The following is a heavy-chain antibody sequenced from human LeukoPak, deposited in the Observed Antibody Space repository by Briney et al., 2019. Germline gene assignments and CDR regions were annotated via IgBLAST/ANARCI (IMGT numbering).Heavy chain of an antibody. CDR3: ARDSWAAPNAFDI. CDR2: IKQDGSEK. Sequence: GGSLRLSCAASGFTVSSNEMTWVRQAPGKGLEWVANIKQDGSEKYYVDSVKGRFTISRDNAKNLLYLQMNSLRAEDTAVYYCARDSWAAPNAFDIWGQGTMVRVSS. CDR1: GFTVSSNE. J-gene: IGHJ3*02. V-gene: IGHV3-7*01. D-gene: IGHD3-16*01.